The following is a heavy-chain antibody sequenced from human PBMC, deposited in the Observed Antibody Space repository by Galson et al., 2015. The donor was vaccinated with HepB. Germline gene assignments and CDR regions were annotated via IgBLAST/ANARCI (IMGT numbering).Heavy chain of an antibody. Sequence: SLRLSCAASGFTVSSNYVSWVRQAPGKGLEWVSVIYIGGTTNYADSVKGRFTISRDNSKNTLYLQMNNLRAEDTAVYYCARDLRTQQLVDYWGQGTLVTVSS. CDR2: IYIGGTT. V-gene: IGHV3-53*01. J-gene: IGHJ4*02. D-gene: IGHD6-13*01. CDR3: ARDLRTQQLVDY. CDR1: GFTVSSNY.